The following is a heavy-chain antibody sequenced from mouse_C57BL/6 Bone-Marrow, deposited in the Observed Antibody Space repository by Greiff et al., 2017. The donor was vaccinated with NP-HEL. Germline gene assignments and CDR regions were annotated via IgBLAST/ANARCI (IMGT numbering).Heavy chain of an antibody. J-gene: IGHJ1*03. D-gene: IGHD2-3*01. CDR1: GYTFTSYW. CDR2: IDPSDSET. Sequence: QVQLKQSGAELVRPGSSVKLSCKASGYTFTSYWMHWVKQRPIQGLEWIGNIDPSDSETHYNQKFKDKATLTVDKSSSTAYMQLSSLTSEDSAVYYCAGLLPWYFDVWGTGTTVTVSS. V-gene: IGHV1-52*01. CDR3: AGLLPWYFDV.